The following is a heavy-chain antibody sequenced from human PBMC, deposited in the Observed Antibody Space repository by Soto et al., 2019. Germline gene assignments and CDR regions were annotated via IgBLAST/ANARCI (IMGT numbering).Heavy chain of an antibody. V-gene: IGHV1-18*01. CDR2: ISAYNGNT. CDR3: ARKTTYYDFWSGHGYYYYYMDV. D-gene: IGHD3-3*01. J-gene: IGHJ6*03. Sequence: ASVKVSCKASGYTFTSYGISWVRQAPGQGLEWVGWISAYNGNTNYAQKLQGRVTMTTDTSTSTAYMELRSLRSDDTAVYYCARKTTYYDFWSGHGYYYYYMDVWGKGTTVTVSS. CDR1: GYTFTSYG.